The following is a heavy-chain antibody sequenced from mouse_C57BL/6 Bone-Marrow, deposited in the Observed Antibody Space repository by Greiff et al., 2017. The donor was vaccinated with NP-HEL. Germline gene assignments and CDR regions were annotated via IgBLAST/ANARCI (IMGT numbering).Heavy chain of an antibody. CDR2: IDPSDSYT. V-gene: IGHV1-50*01. CDR3: ARGYYGSSLDY. CDR1: GYTFTSYW. D-gene: IGHD1-1*01. J-gene: IGHJ2*01. Sequence: QVQLQQPGAELVKPGASVKLSCKASGYTFTSYWMQWVKQRPGQGLAWIGEIDPSDSYTNYNQKFKGKATLTVDTSSSTAYMQLSSLTSEDSAVYYCARGYYGSSLDYWGQGTTLTVSS.